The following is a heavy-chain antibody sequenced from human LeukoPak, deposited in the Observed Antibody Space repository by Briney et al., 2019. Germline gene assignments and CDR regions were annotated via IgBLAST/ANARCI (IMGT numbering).Heavy chain of an antibody. D-gene: IGHD6-19*01. Sequence: PGGSLRLSCAASGFTFTTYAINGVRQAPGKGLEWVSGISGGGDKAFYADSVNGRFTISRDNSENTVSLQMRSLRAEDTALYYCAKDLALAGTGGGFDVWGQGTRVAVSS. CDR2: ISGGGDKA. CDR1: GFTFTTYA. CDR3: AKDLALAGTGGGFDV. V-gene: IGHV3-23*01. J-gene: IGHJ3*01.